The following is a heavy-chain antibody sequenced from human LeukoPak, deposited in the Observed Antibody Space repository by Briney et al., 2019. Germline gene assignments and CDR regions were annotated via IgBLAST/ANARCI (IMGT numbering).Heavy chain of an antibody. J-gene: IGHJ4*02. V-gene: IGHV4-34*01. CDR2: INHSGST. CDR3: ARGNERGITMVRGAYYFDY. Sequence: PSETRSLAWAVDGGSFGGYYWSWIRQPPGKGLEWIGEINHSGSTNYNPSLKSRVTISVDTSKNQFSLKLSSVTAADTAVYYCARGNERGITMVRGAYYFDYWGQGTLVTVSS. D-gene: IGHD3-10*01. CDR1: GGSFGGYY.